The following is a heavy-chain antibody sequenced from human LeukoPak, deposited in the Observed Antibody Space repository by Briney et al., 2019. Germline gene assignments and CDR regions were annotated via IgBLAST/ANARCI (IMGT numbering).Heavy chain of an antibody. D-gene: IGHD5-18*01. CDR3: AKDRTALLWFLDV. J-gene: IGHJ6*04. V-gene: IGHV3-23*01. CDR2: ISGSGGST. CDR1: GFTFSTYG. Sequence: GGSLRLSCAASGFTFSTYGMHWVRQAPGKGLEWVSGISGSGGSTYYADSVKGRFTISRDNTKNTLYLQMNSLRAEDTAVYYCAKDRTALLWFLDVWGEGTTVTISA.